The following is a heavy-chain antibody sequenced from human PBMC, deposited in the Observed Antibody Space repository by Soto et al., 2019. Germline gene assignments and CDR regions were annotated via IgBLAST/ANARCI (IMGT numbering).Heavy chain of an antibody. CDR2: IYPGDSDT. Sequence: LKISCKGSGYSFTSYWIGWVRQMPGKGLEWMGIIYPGDSDTRYSPSFQGQVTISADKSISTAYLQWSSLKASDTAMYYCARAEGDYYYGMDVWGQGTTVTVSS. CDR1: GYSFTSYW. V-gene: IGHV5-51*01. J-gene: IGHJ6*02. CDR3: ARAEGDYYYGMDV.